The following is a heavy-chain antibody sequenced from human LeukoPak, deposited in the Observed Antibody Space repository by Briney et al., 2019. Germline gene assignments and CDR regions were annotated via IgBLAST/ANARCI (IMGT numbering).Heavy chain of an antibody. J-gene: IGHJ2*01. V-gene: IGHV3-23*01. Sequence: ASVKVSCKASGGTFSSYAMSWVRQAPGKGLEWVSVISGSGANTYYADSVKGRFTISRDNSKNTLYLQMNSLRAEDTAVYYCAKDILGGLYWYFDLWGRGTLATVSS. D-gene: IGHD2-15*01. CDR1: GGTFSSYA. CDR2: ISGSGANT. CDR3: AKDILGGLYWYFDL.